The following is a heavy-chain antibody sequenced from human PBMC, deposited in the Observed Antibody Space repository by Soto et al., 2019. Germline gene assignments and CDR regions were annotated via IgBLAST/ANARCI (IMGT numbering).Heavy chain of an antibody. Sequence: ASVKVSCKASGYTFTSYDINWVRQATGQGLEWMGWMNPNSGNTGYAQKFQGRVTMTRNTSISTAYMELSSLRSEDTAVYYCARGRLKLERQYRYYCYLDFWGKGITVTVSS. D-gene: IGHD1-1*01. CDR3: ARGRLKLERQYRYYCYLDF. CDR1: GYTFTSYD. J-gene: IGHJ6*03. V-gene: IGHV1-8*01. CDR2: MNPNSGNT.